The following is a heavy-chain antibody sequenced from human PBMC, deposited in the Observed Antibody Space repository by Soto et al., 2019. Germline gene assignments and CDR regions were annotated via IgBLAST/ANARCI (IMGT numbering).Heavy chain of an antibody. CDR3: TRDVARYYDLWSGYYYGWFDP. J-gene: IGHJ5*02. D-gene: IGHD3-3*01. CDR1: GFTFGDYA. V-gene: IGHV3-49*03. CDR2: IRSKAYGGTT. Sequence: EVQLVESGGGLVQPGRSLRLSCTASGFTFGDYAMSWFRQAPGKGLEWVGFIRSKAYGGTTEYAASVNGRFNISRDDSNSIAYLQMNSLKTEDTAVYYCTRDVARYYDLWSGYYYGWFDPWGQGTLVTVSS.